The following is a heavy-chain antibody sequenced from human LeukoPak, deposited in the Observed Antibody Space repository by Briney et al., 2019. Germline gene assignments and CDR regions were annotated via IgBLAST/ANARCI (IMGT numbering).Heavy chain of an antibody. CDR2: ISDTGGTT. CDR1: GFTFSSYS. Sequence: GGSLRLSCAASGFTFSSYSMAWARQAPGMGLEWVSVISDTGGTTYYADSVKGRFTISRDNSKNTLYLQMNSLRAEDTAVYFCARAAMVRGVDYFDYWGQGTLVTVSS. CDR3: ARAAMVRGVDYFDY. D-gene: IGHD3-10*01. V-gene: IGHV3-23*01. J-gene: IGHJ4*02.